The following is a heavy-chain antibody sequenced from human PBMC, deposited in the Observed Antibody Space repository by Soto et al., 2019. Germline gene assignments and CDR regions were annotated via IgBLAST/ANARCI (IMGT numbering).Heavy chain of an antibody. D-gene: IGHD4-4*01. Sequence: LKISCKGSGYSFTSYWISWVRQMPGKGLEWMGRIDPSDSYTNYSPSFQGHVTISADKSISTAYLQWSSLKASDTAMYYCAVSNYVGYYYYYGMDVWGQGTTVTVSS. CDR1: GYSFTSYW. V-gene: IGHV5-10-1*01. CDR3: AVSNYVGYYYYYGMDV. CDR2: IDPSDSYT. J-gene: IGHJ6*02.